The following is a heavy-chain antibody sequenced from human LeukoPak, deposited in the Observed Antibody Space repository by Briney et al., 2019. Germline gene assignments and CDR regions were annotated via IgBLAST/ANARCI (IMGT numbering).Heavy chain of an antibody. J-gene: IGHJ5*02. CDR2: IYHSGST. V-gene: IGHV4-38-2*02. Sequence: SETLSLTCTVSGYSIISGYYWGWIRQPPGKGLEWIGIIYHSGSTYHNPSLKSRVTISVDTSKNQFSLKLSSVTAADTAVYYCARRYAENLGYCSSTSCHTLNWFDPWGQGTLVTVSS. D-gene: IGHD2-2*01. CDR1: GYSIISGYY. CDR3: ARRYAENLGYCSSTSCHTLNWFDP.